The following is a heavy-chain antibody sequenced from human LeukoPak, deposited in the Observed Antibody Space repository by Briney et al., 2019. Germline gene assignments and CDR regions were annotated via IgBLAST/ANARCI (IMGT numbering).Heavy chain of an antibody. CDR3: ARVMEELPWLVRGAVDI. CDR1: GFTFSSYC. J-gene: IGHJ3*02. CDR2: INSDGSST. Sequence: GGSLRLSCAASGFTFSSYCMHWVRQAPGKGLVWVSRINSDGSSTSYATSVRGRFTISRDNAKNTLCLQMNSLRAEDTAVYYCARVMEELPWLVRGAVDIWGQGTMVTVSS. V-gene: IGHV3-74*01. D-gene: IGHD6-19*01.